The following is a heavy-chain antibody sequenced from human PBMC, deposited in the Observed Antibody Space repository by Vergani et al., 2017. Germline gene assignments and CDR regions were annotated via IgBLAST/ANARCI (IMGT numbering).Heavy chain of an antibody. J-gene: IGHJ4*02. CDR1: GYTLSNYY. V-gene: IGHV1-46*03. D-gene: IGHD3-9*01. Sequence: QVQVVQSGAEVKKSGASVKVSCKTSGYTLSNYYMHWVRQAPGQGLEWMGIINPSGGHTNYAQKFQGRVTMTMDTSTSTVYMELSSLRSEDTAIYYCARGDYGILTGYRYWGKGTLVTVSA. CDR2: INPSGGHT. CDR3: ARGDYGILTGYRY.